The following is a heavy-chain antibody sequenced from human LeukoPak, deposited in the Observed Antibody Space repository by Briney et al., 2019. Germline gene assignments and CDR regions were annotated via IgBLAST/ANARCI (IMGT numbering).Heavy chain of an antibody. D-gene: IGHD2-15*01. V-gene: IGHV4-34*01. J-gene: IGHJ4*02. CDR1: GGSFSGYY. Sequence: SETLSLTCAVYGGSFSGYYWSWIRQPPGKGLEWIGEINHSGSTNYNPSLKSRVTISVDTSRNQFSLKLSSVTAADTAVYYCARGYCSGGSCYSDYRGQGTLVTVSS. CDR2: INHSGST. CDR3: ARGYCSGGSCYSDY.